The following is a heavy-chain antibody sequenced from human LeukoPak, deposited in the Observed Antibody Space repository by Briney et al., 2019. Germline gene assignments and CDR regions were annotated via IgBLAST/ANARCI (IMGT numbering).Heavy chain of an antibody. CDR2: ISWNSGSI. CDR1: GFTLDIYG. Sequence: GGSLILSCAASGFTLDIYGMHWVRQAPGKGRDWDSGISWNSGSIVYVDSVKGRFTISRDNAKNSLYLQMDSLRPEDMALYYCVKDVFLGFCSGGSCSAHFDYWGQGTLVTASS. V-gene: IGHV3-9*03. CDR3: VKDVFLGFCSGGSCSAHFDY. J-gene: IGHJ4*02. D-gene: IGHD2-15*01.